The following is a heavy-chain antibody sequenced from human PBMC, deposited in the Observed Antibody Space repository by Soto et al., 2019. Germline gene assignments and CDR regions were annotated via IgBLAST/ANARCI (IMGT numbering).Heavy chain of an antibody. CDR1: GFTFSSYW. CDR2: IKQDGSEK. V-gene: IGHV3-7*01. Sequence: EVQLVESGGGLVQPGGSLRLSCAASGFTFSSYWMSWVRQAPGKGLEWVANIKQDGSEKYYVDSVKGRFTISRDNAKNSLYLQMNSLRAEDTAVYXXASLYGGSPGTRYWYFDLWGRGTLVTVSX. D-gene: IGHD2-15*01. J-gene: IGHJ2*01. CDR3: ASLYGGSPGTRYWYFDL.